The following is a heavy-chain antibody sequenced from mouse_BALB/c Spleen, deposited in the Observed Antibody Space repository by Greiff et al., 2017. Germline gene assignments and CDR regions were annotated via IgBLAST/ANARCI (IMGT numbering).Heavy chain of an antibody. D-gene: IGHD3-3*01. V-gene: IGHV2-4-1*01. CDR2: IWSGGST. J-gene: IGHJ3*01. CDR1: GFSLTSYG. Sequence: VQRVESGPGLVQPSQSLSITCTVSGFSLTSYGVHWVRQSPGKGLEWLGVIWSGGSTDYNAAFISRLSISKDNSKSQVFFKMNSLQADDTAIYYCARNRGAGRAWFAYWGQGTLVTVSA. CDR3: ARNRGAGRAWFAY.